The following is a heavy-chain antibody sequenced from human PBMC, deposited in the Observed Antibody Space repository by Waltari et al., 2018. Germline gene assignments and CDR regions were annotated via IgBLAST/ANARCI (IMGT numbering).Heavy chain of an antibody. CDR3: ARGPRPYCSGGSCYSSWFDP. J-gene: IGHJ5*02. CDR2: IYHSGST. D-gene: IGHD2-15*01. Sequence: QVQLQESGPGLVKPSGTLSLTCAVSGGSIRSSNWWSWVRQPPGKGLEWIGEIYHSGSTNYNPSLKSRVTISVDKSKNQFSLKLSSVTAADTAVYYCARGPRPYCSGGSCYSSWFDPWGQGTLVTVSS. V-gene: IGHV4-4*02. CDR1: GGSIRSSNW.